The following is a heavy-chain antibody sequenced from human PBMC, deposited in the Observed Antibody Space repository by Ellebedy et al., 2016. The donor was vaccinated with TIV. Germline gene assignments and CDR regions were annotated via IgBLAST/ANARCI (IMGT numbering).Heavy chain of an antibody. CDR1: GFIFSNYA. CDR3: ARSGYPG. J-gene: IGHJ4*02. Sequence: GESLKISXAASGFIFSNYAMHWVRQAPGKGLEWVAAISYDGSNKYYADSVKGRFSITRDNANNSLHLEMNSLRAEDTAVYFCARSGYPGWGQGTLVTVST. CDR2: ISYDGSNK. V-gene: IGHV3-30*04. D-gene: IGHD3-22*01.